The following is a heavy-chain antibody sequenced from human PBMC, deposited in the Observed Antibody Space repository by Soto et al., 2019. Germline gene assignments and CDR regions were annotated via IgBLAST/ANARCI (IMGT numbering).Heavy chain of an antibody. Sequence: GASVKVSCKASGYTFTGYYMHWVRQAPGQGLEWMGWINPNSGGTNYAQKFQGWVTMTRDMSISTAYMELSRLRSDDTAVYYCARGTSSWPYYYYGMDVWGQGTTVTVSS. D-gene: IGHD6-13*01. CDR1: GYTFTGYY. J-gene: IGHJ6*02. CDR3: ARGTSSWPYYYYGMDV. V-gene: IGHV1-2*04. CDR2: INPNSGGT.